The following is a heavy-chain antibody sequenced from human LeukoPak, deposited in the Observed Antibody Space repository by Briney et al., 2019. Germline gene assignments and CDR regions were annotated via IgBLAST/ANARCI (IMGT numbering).Heavy chain of an antibody. CDR3: ARRLGYCSSTSCYREGNWFDP. CDR1: GYSLSSGYY. V-gene: IGHV4-38-2*01. D-gene: IGHD2-2*02. Sequence: SGTLSLTCAVSGYSLSSGYYWGWIRQPPGKGLEWVGSIYHSGSTYYNPSLKSRVTISVDTSKNQFSLKLRSVTAADTAVYYCARRLGYCSSTSCYREGNWFDPWGQGTLVTVSS. J-gene: IGHJ5*02. CDR2: IYHSGST.